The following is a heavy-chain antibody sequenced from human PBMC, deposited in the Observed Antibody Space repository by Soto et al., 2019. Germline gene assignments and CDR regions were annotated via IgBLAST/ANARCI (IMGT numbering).Heavy chain of an antibody. D-gene: IGHD2-21*01. CDR3: AKEGIAVLYGMDV. CDR1: GFTFSSYG. V-gene: IGHV3-30*18. Sequence: PGGSLRLSCAASGFTFSSYGMHWVRQAPGKGLEWVAVISYDGSNKYYADSVKGRFTISRDNSKNTLYLQMNSLRAEDTAVYYCAKEGIAVLYGMDVCGPGTTLTVSS. J-gene: IGHJ6*02. CDR2: ISYDGSNK.